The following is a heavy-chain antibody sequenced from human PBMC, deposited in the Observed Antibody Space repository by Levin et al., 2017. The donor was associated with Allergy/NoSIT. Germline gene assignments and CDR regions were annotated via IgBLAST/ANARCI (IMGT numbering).Heavy chain of an antibody. CDR1: GFTFSSYA. J-gene: IGHJ4*02. CDR3: VCGEVRGVRWSPLKKAPGRVFGY. D-gene: IGHD3-10*01. V-gene: IGHV3-23*01. Sequence: GGSLRLSCAASGFTFSSYAMSWVRQAPGKGLEWVSAISGSGGSTYYADSVKGRFTISRDNSKNTLYLQMNSLRAEDTAVYYCVCGEVRGVRWSPLKKAPGRVFGYWGQGTLVTVSS. CDR2: ISGSGGST.